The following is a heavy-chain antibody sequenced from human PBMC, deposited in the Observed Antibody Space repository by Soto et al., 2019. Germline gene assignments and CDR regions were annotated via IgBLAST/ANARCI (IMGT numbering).Heavy chain of an antibody. Sequence: QVQLVQSGAEVKKPGASVQVSCKASGYTFTSYGISWVRQAPGQGLEWMGWISAYNGNTNYAQKLQGRVTMTTDTSTSTAYMELRSLRSDDTAVYYCARVVGTGYCSGGSCYYWFDPWGQGTLVTVSS. V-gene: IGHV1-18*01. CDR2: ISAYNGNT. CDR3: ARVVGTGYCSGGSCYYWFDP. CDR1: GYTFTSYG. D-gene: IGHD2-15*01. J-gene: IGHJ5*02.